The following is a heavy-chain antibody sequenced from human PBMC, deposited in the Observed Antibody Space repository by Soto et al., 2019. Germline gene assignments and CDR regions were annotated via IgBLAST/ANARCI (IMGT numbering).Heavy chain of an antibody. J-gene: IGHJ4*02. CDR1: GYTFTDYD. D-gene: IGHD4-17*01. V-gene: IGHV1-8*02. Sequence: QVQLVQSGAELKKPGASVKVSCKTSGYTFTDYDINWVRLAPGLGLEWLGWMNTNSGTRGHAQKFQGRFNMTRDASINTAYLELSGLTSEDTAIYFCARDEGEDYGDFFRLWGQGTLVAVSS. CDR2: MNTNSGTR. CDR3: ARDEGEDYGDFFRL.